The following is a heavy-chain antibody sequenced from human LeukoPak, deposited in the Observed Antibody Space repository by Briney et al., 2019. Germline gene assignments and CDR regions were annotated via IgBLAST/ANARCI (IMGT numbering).Heavy chain of an antibody. J-gene: IGHJ4*02. CDR1: GYTFSDYY. D-gene: IGHD4-17*01. CDR2: ISPKNGVT. CDR3: ARGDSGDYNY. V-gene: IGHV1-2*02. Sequence: ASVKVSCKASGYTFSDYYMHWVRQAPGQGPEWMGWISPKNGVTNYAQKFQGRVTMTRDTSISTVYMELSRLTSDDTAVYYCARGDSGDYNYWGQGTLVTVSS.